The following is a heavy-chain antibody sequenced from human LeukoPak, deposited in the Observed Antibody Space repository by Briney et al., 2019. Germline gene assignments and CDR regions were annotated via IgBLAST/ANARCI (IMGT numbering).Heavy chain of an antibody. CDR3: ATDNYDSSGYYH. CDR2: FDPENGET. D-gene: IGHD3-22*01. Sequence: GASVKVSWKGSGYTLTELSIHWVRQAPGKGLGWEGGFDPENGETIYAQKFQGRVTMTEDTSTDTAYMELSSLRSEDTAVYYCATDNYDSSGYYHWGQGTLVTVSS. J-gene: IGHJ5*02. V-gene: IGHV1-24*01. CDR1: GYTLTELS.